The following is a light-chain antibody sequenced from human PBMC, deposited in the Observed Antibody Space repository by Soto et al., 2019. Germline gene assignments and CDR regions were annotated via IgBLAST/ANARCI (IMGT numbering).Light chain of an antibody. CDR1: SSDVGGNKY. J-gene: IGLJ1*01. CDR3: SAFTGTTYV. CDR2: DVS. Sequence: QCALSHPASVVRAPGRGVPIPSTGNSSDVGGNKYVSWYQQYPGKAPKLMICDVSNRPSGVSNRFSGSKSGNTASLTISGLQAEDEADYYCSAFTGTTYVFGTGTKVTVL. V-gene: IGLV2-14*01.